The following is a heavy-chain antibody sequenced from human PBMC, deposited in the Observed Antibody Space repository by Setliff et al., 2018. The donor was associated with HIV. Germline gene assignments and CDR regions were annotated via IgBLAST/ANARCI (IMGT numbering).Heavy chain of an antibody. CDR1: GGSLSGYY. D-gene: IGHD3-3*01. J-gene: IGHJ5*02. Sequence: SETLSLTCAVYGGSLSGYYWSWIRQPPGKGLEWIGEINHSGSTNYNPSLKSRVTISVDTSKNQFSLKLSSVTAADTAVYYCARDNYNFWSGPWGQGTLVTVSS. CDR2: INHSGST. V-gene: IGHV4-34*01. CDR3: ARDNYNFWSGP.